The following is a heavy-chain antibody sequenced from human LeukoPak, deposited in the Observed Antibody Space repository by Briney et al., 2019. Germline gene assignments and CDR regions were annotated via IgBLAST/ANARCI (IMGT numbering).Heavy chain of an antibody. Sequence: GGSLRLSYAASGFTFSSYEMNWVRQAPGKGLEWVSYISSSDSTIYYADSVKGRFTISRDNAKNSMYLQMNSLRAEDTAVYYCARDWNYGWFDPWGQGTLVTVSS. CDR1: GFTFSSYE. CDR3: ARDWNYGWFDP. J-gene: IGHJ5*02. D-gene: IGHD1-7*01. V-gene: IGHV3-48*03. CDR2: ISSSDSTI.